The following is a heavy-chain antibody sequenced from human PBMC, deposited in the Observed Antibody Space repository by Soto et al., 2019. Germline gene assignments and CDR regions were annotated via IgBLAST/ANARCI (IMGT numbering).Heavy chain of an antibody. CDR3: ARLSGSSSWYIYYYGMDV. CDR1: GYSFTIYW. J-gene: IGHJ6*02. V-gene: IGHV5-51*01. CDR2: IYPGDSDT. D-gene: IGHD6-13*01. Sequence: PGESLNISCKGSGYSFTIYWIGWVRQMPGKGLEWMGIIYPGDSDTRYSPSFQGQVTISADKSISTAYLQWSSLKASDTAMYYCARLSGSSSWYIYYYGMDVWGQGTTVTVSS.